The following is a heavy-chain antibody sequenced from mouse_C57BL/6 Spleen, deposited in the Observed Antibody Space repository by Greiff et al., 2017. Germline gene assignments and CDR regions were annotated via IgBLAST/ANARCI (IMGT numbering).Heavy chain of an antibody. J-gene: IGHJ3*01. CDR2: ISYDGSN. CDR1: GYSITSGYY. V-gene: IGHV3-6*01. Sequence: EVQLVESGPGLVKPSQSLSLTCSVTGYSITSGYYWNWIRQFPGNKLEWMGYISYDGSNNYNPSLKNRISITRDTSKNQFFLKLNSVTTEDTATYYCARGGYGSSYVFAYWGQGTLVTVSA. CDR3: ARGGYGSSYVFAY. D-gene: IGHD1-1*01.